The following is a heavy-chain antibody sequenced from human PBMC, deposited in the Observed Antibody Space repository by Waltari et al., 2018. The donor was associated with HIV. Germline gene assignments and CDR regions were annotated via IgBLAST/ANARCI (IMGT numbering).Heavy chain of an antibody. J-gene: IGHJ4*02. V-gene: IGHV3-30*04. D-gene: IGHD2-8*01. CDR1: GSPLSSEP. Sequence: QVWLLASGGGVVQPGRSLRLSSAASGSPLSSEPMHWVRQAPGKGLEWVAAISNDGTNKYYAESVKGRFTISRDNSKNTLYVEMSSLSPEDTAVYFCARDGAPPNYWGQGTLVTVSS. CDR3: ARDGAPPNY. CDR2: ISNDGTNK.